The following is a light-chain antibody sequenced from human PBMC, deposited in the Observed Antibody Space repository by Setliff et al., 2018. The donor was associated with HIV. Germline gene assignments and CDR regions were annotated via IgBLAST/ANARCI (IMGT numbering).Light chain of an antibody. CDR1: SSDIGGYSY. J-gene: IGLJ1*01. Sequence: QSALAQPASVSGSPGQSITISCTGTSSDIGGYSYVSWYQQHPGKAPKLIIYEVSNRPSGVSNRFSGPKSGYTASLTISGLQAEDEADYYCSSYAITNTLPFGTGTKVTV. CDR3: SSYAITNTLP. CDR2: EVS. V-gene: IGLV2-14*01.